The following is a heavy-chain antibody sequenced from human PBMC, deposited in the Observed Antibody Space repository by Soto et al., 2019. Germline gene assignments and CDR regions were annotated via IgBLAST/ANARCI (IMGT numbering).Heavy chain of an antibody. CDR2: IISGGTRV. V-gene: IGHV3-74*01. CDR1: GFTFSSDW. J-gene: IGHJ6*02. CDR3: ARERTSKGGMDI. Sequence: EVQLAESGGGLVQPGGSLRLSCAASGFTFSSDWMNWVRQSPGKGLEWVSRIISGGTRVSYADSVKGRFIITRDNAKNTLYLEMHSLTADDTAVYYCARERTSKGGMDIWGQGTTVTVSS.